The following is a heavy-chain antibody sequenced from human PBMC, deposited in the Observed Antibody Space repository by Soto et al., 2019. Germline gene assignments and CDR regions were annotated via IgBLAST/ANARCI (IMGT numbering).Heavy chain of an antibody. J-gene: IGHJ6*03. Sequence: ASVKVSCKASGYTFTSYYMHWLLQAPGQGLEWMGIINPSGGSTSYAQKFQGRVTMTRDTSTSTVYMELSSLRSEDTAVYYCAREVEYIAASDYYYYMDVWGKGTTVTVSS. CDR1: GYTFTSYY. CDR3: AREVEYIAASDYYYYMDV. D-gene: IGHD6-13*01. V-gene: IGHV1-46*03. CDR2: INPSGGST.